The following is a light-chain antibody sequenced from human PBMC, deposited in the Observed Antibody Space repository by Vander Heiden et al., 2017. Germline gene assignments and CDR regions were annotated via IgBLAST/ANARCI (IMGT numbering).Light chain of an antibody. Sequence: QSVLPQPPSVSGAPGQRVTISCTGSSSNIGAGYDVHWYQQLPGTAPKLLIYGNSNRPSGVPDRFSGSKSGTSASLAITGLQAEDEADYYCQSYDSSLSAYYVFGTGTKVTVL. CDR1: SSNIGAGYD. V-gene: IGLV1-40*01. CDR2: GNS. J-gene: IGLJ1*01. CDR3: QSYDSSLSAYYV.